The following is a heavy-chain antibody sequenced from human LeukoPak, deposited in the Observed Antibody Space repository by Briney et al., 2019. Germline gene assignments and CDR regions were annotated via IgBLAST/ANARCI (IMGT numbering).Heavy chain of an antibody. D-gene: IGHD1-26*01. V-gene: IGHV3-74*01. CDR2: INSDGSST. Sequence: GGSLRLSCAASGFTFNKYWMHWARQAPGKGLVWVSRINSDGSSTSYADSVKGRFTISRDNAKNTLYLQMNSLRAEDTSVYYCARDRNTGSSYENLFEYWGQGSLVTVSS. J-gene: IGHJ4*02. CDR1: GFTFNKYW. CDR3: ARDRNTGSSYENLFEY.